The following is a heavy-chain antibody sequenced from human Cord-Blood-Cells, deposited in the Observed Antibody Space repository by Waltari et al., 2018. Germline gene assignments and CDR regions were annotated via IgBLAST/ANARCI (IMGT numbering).Heavy chain of an antibody. Sequence: QVQLVQSGAEVKKPGASVTVSCKVSGSTLTELSMPWVRRAPGKGLEWMGGFDPEDGETIYAQKFQCRVTMTEDTSTDTAYMELSSLRSEDTAVYYCATDRDSGSYYGFDYWGQGTLVTVSS. CDR3: ATDRDSGSYYGFDY. CDR2: FDPEDGET. CDR1: GSTLTELS. J-gene: IGHJ4*02. D-gene: IGHD1-26*01. V-gene: IGHV1-24*01.